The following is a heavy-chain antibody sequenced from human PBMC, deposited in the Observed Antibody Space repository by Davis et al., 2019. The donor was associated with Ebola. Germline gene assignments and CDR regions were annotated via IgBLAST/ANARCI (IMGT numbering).Heavy chain of an antibody. CDR1: GYSFTTYA. D-gene: IGHD6-6*01. Sequence: ASVKVSCKASGYSFTTYAMHWVRQAPGQRLEWMGWINPGNGDTKYSQKFQGRLTITRDTSATTAYMDLSSLGYEDTAVYYCARDYWGTSSSFNWFDPWGQGTLVTVSS. CDR3: ARDYWGTSSSFNWFDP. V-gene: IGHV1-3*01. CDR2: INPGNGDT. J-gene: IGHJ5*02.